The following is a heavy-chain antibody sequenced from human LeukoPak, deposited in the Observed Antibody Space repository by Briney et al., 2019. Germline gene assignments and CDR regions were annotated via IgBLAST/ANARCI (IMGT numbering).Heavy chain of an antibody. CDR3: ARGKEEQLVLLQYPLWFMNWFDP. D-gene: IGHD6-13*01. CDR2: IWYDGSNK. V-gene: IGHV3-33*01. CDR1: GFTFSSYG. Sequence: RRSLRLSCAASGFTFSSYGMHWVRQAPGKGLEWVAVIWYDGSNKYYADSVKGRFTISRDNSKNTLYLQMNSLRAEDTAVYYCARGKEEQLVLLQYPLWFMNWFDPWGQGTLVTVSS. J-gene: IGHJ5*02.